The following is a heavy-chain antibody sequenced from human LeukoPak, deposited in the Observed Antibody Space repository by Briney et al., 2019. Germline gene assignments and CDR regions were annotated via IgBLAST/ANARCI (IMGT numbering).Heavy chain of an antibody. J-gene: IGHJ4*02. CDR1: GYRFSSYW. CDR3: ARASRDGYNQNFDH. V-gene: IGHV5-51*01. CDR2: IYPGGSET. Sequence: GESLKISCKGLGYRFSSYWNAWVRQRPGKGLEWMGIIYPGGSETRYDPSFQGQVTISADRSTSTAYLQWSSLRASDTAMYYCARASRDGYNQNFDHWGQGTLVTVSS. D-gene: IGHD5-24*01.